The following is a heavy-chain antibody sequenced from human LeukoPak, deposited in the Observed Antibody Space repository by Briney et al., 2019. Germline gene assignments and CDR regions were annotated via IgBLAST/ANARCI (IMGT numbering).Heavy chain of an antibody. Sequence: KAGGSLRLSCAASGFTFSSYSMNWVRQAPGKGLEWVSSISSSSSYIYYADSVKGRFTISRDNAKNSLYLQMNSLRAEDTAVYYCARERWGSSSDSFDYWGQGTLVTVSS. CDR1: GFTFSSYS. CDR2: ISSSSSYI. CDR3: ARERWGSSSDSFDY. D-gene: IGHD6-6*01. J-gene: IGHJ4*02. V-gene: IGHV3-21*01.